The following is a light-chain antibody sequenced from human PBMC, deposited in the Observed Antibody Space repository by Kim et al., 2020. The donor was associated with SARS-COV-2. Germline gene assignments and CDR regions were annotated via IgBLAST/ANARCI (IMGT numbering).Light chain of an antibody. CDR2: TTS. J-gene: IGKJ5*01. CDR3: QQNYRTPAT. Sequence: ASVGDRVTISCRSSQSISRFLHWYQQEPGKAPKLLIYTTSSLQSGVPSRFSGSGSGTDFTLTITSLQPEDFATYFCQQNYRTPATFGQGTRLEIK. V-gene: IGKV1-39*01. CDR1: QSISRF.